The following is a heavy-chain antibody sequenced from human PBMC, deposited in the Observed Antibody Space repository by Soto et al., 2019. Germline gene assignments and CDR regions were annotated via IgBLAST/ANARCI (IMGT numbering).Heavy chain of an antibody. CDR1: GGFVTSGSYY. D-gene: IGHD1-1*01. CDR3: ARVERGTATTVVDAFDI. Sequence: SETLSLTCAVYGGFVTSGSYYWSWIRQPPGKGLEWIGEMSHSGGTHFNPSLKSRVTISVDTSKNQFPLKMSSVTAADTSLYYCARVERGTATTVVDAFDIWGPGTMVTVSS. V-gene: IGHV4-34*01. CDR2: MSHSGGT. J-gene: IGHJ3*02.